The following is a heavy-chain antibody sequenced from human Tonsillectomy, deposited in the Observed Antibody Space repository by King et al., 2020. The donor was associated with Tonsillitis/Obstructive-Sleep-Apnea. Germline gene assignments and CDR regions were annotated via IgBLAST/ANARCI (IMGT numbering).Heavy chain of an antibody. D-gene: IGHD3-3*01. V-gene: IGHV1-18*01. Sequence: VQLVESGAEVKKPGASVKVSCKASGYTFTSYGISWVRQAPGQGLEWMGWISAYNGNTKYAQKLQGRVTMTKDTSTSTAYMELRSLRSDDTAVYYCASSTIFGVAIYYMDVWGKGTTVTVSS. CDR2: ISAYNGNT. J-gene: IGHJ6*03. CDR1: GYTFTSYG. CDR3: ASSTIFGVAIYYMDV.